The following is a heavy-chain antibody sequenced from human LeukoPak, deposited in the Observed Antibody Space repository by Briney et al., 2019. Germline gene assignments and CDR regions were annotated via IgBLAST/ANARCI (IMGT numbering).Heavy chain of an antibody. CDR1: GGSFSGYY. Sequence: SETLSLTCAVYGGSFSGYYWSWIRQPPGKGLEWIGEINHSGSTNYNPSLKSRVTISVDTSKNQFSLKLSSVTAADTAVYYCARSARRGSYSRGWCNWFDPWGQGTLVTVSS. J-gene: IGHJ5*02. CDR2: INHSGST. D-gene: IGHD3-10*01. CDR3: ARSARRGSYSRGWCNWFDP. V-gene: IGHV4-34*01.